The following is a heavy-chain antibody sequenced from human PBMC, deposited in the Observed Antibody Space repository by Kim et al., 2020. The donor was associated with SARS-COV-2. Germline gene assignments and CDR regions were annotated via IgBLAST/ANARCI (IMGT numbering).Heavy chain of an antibody. Sequence: GGSLRLSCAASGFTFSSYGMHWVRQAPGKGLEWVAVISYDGSNKYYADSVKGRFTISRDNSKNTVYLQLNSLRAEDTAVYYCAKDMSIVVVPAAIMDVWG. J-gene: IGHJ6*01. CDR2: ISYDGSNK. CDR3: AKDMSIVVVPAAIMDV. V-gene: IGHV3-30*18. CDR1: GFTFSSYG. D-gene: IGHD2-2*01.